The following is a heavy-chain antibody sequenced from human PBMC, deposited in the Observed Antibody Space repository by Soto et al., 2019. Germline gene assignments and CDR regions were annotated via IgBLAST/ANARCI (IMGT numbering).Heavy chain of an antibody. CDR3: ARGGGSTKVEY. J-gene: IGHJ4*02. Sequence: QVQLQESGPGLVKPSQTLSLTCTVSGCSITSSGYYWSWIRQHPGEGVEWIGFTSNSGSTSYNPSLKSRVTISVDTSTNQFSLNLKSVTAADTAVYYCARGGGSTKVEYWGQVTLVTVSP. D-gene: IGHD2-2*01. CDR1: GCSITSSGYY. V-gene: IGHV4-31*03. CDR2: TSNSGST.